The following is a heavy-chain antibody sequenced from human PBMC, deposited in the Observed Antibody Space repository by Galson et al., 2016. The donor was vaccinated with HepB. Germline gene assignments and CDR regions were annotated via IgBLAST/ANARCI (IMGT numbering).Heavy chain of an antibody. Sequence: SLRLSCAGSGFTFSNAWMSWVRQAPGKGLEWVGRIKSNTDGGTTDHAAPVTGRFTISRDDSKNTLYLQMNSLKIEDTAVYYCTRDTRYSKDPYYYYGMDVWGQGTTVTVSS. CDR1: GFTFSNAW. CDR3: TRDTRYSKDPYYYYGMDV. J-gene: IGHJ6*02. D-gene: IGHD5-12*01. V-gene: IGHV3-15*01. CDR2: IKSNTDGGTT.